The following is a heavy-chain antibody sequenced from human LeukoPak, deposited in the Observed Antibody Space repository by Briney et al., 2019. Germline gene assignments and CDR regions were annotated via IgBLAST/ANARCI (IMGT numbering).Heavy chain of an antibody. CDR3: AKGDSSSGGVFDY. CDR2: ISGGGST. CDR1: GFTFSSYA. V-gene: IGHV3-23*01. J-gene: IGHJ4*02. Sequence: GGSLRLSCAASGFTFSSYAMSWVRQAPGKGLEWVSTISGGGSTSYADSVRGRFTISRDNSKNTLYLQMNSLGAEDTAIYYCAKGDSSSGGVFDYWGQGTLVTVSS. D-gene: IGHD6-13*01.